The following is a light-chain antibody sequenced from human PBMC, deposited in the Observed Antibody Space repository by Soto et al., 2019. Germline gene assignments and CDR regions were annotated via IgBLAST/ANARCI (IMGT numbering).Light chain of an antibody. CDR1: QSLSSSY. Sequence: EIVLTQSPGTLSLSQGEIATLSCRASQSLSSSYLVWYQQKPGQAPRLLIYGASSRATGIPDRFSGSGSGTDFTLTISRLEPEDFAVYYCQQYGSSGTFGQGTKVDIK. J-gene: IGKJ1*01. CDR3: QQYGSSGT. V-gene: IGKV3-20*01. CDR2: GAS.